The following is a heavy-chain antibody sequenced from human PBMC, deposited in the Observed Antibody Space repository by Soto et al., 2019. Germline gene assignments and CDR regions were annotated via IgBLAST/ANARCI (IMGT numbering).Heavy chain of an antibody. CDR1: GYTFTSYY. CDR3: ARDNQDMVRGVIVDY. CDR2: INPSGGST. Sequence: ASVKVSCKASGYTFTSYYMHWVRQAPGQGLEWMGIINPSGGSTSYAQKFQGRVTMTRDTSTSTVYMELSSLRSEDTAVYYCARDNQDMVRGVIVDYWGQGTLVTVSS. V-gene: IGHV1-46*01. J-gene: IGHJ4*02. D-gene: IGHD3-10*01.